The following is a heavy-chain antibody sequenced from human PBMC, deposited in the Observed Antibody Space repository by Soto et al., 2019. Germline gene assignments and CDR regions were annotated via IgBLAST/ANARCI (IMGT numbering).Heavy chain of an antibody. CDR3: ATGYQLLSYNYGMDV. CDR2: FDPGDGET. CDR1: GYTLTELS. J-gene: IGHJ6*02. Sequence: ASVKVSCKVSGYTLTELSLHCVLQSPLKGLEWRGGFDPGDGETIYAQKFQGRVTMTEDTSTDTAYMELSSLRSEDTAVYYCATGYQLLSYNYGMDVWGQGTTVTVSS. D-gene: IGHD2-2*01. V-gene: IGHV1-24*01.